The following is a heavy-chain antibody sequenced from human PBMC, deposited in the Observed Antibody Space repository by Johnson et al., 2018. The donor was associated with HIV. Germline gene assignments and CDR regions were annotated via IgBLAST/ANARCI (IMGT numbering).Heavy chain of an antibody. CDR2: ISFDGSNK. CDR3: AKDKFMFLENPVDAFDV. J-gene: IGHJ3*01. Sequence: QVYLVESGGGVVQPGRSLRLSCAASGFTFSSYAMQWVRQAPGKGLEWVAVISFDGSNKYYADSVKGLFTISRDNSNNTLYLQMNSLRAEDTAVYYCAKDKFMFLENPVDAFDVWGQGTMVTFSS. V-gene: IGHV3-30*04. D-gene: IGHD3-3*01. CDR1: GFTFSSYA.